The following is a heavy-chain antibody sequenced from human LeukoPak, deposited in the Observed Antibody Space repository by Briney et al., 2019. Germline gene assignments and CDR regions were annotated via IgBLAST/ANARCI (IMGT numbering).Heavy chain of an antibody. V-gene: IGHV3-7*03. CDR2: IKQDGSEK. CDR1: GFTFSSYW. J-gene: IGHJ3*02. D-gene: IGHD1-26*01. Sequence: GGSLRLSCAASGFTFSSYWMSWVRQAPGKGLEWVANIKQDGSEKYYVDSVKGRFTISRDNSKNTLYLQMNSLRAEDTAVYYCARGGSYLSAFDIWGQGTMVTVSS. CDR3: ARGGSYLSAFDI.